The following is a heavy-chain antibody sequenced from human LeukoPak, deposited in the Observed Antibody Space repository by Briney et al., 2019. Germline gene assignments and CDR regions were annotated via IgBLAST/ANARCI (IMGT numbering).Heavy chain of an antibody. D-gene: IGHD6-13*01. CDR2: MNPNSGNT. J-gene: IGHJ6*03. Sequence: ASVKVSCKASGYTFTSYDINWVRQATGQGLEWMGWMNPNSGNTGYAQKFQGRVTMTRNTSISTAYMELSSLRSEDTAVYYCARGWGSSWYRDYYYYMDVWGKGTTVTVSS. CDR3: ARGWGSSWYRDYYYYMDV. V-gene: IGHV1-8*01. CDR1: GYTFTSYD.